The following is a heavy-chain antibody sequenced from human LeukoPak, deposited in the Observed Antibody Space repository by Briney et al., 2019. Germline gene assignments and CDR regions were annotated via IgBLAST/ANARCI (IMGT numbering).Heavy chain of an antibody. CDR2: IIPVFGTA. CDR3: ARELGYCSSTSCPKGSFDY. V-gene: IGHV1-69*05. CDR1: GGTFSSYA. Sequence: SVKVSCKASGGTFSSYAISWVRQAPGQGLEWMGGIIPVFGTANYAQKFQGRVTITTDESTSTAYMELSSLRSEDTAVYYCARELGYCSSTSCPKGSFDYWGQGTLVTVSS. J-gene: IGHJ4*02. D-gene: IGHD2-2*01.